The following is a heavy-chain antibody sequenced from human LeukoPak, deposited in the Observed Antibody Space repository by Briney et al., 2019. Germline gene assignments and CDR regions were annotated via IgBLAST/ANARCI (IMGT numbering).Heavy chain of an antibody. CDR3: ARLKSTITIFGVAIVVDWFDP. CDR1: GSPISSYY. J-gene: IGHJ5*02. V-gene: IGHV4-59*01. CDR2: VYYSGST. D-gene: IGHD3-3*01. Sequence: KPSETLSLTCTVSGSPISSYYWSWIRQPPGKGLEWIGYVYYSGSTNYNPSLESRVTISVDTSKNQFSLNLRSVSAADTAVYYCARLKSTITIFGVAIVVDWFDPWGQGTLVTVSS.